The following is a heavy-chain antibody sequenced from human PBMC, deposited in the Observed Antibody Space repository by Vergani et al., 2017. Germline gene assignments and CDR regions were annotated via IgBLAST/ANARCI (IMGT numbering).Heavy chain of an antibody. J-gene: IGHJ5*02. CDR1: GGSISSGGYS. D-gene: IGHD6-6*01. V-gene: IGHV4-30-2*01. CDR3: AREGSIAARWGNWFDP. Sequence: QLQLQESGSGLVKPSQTLSLTCAVSGGSISSGGYSWSWIRQPPGKGLEWIGYIYHSGSTYYNPSLKSRVTISVDSSKNQFSLKLSSVTAADTAVYYWAREGSIAARWGNWFDPWGQGTLVTVSS. CDR2: IYHSGST.